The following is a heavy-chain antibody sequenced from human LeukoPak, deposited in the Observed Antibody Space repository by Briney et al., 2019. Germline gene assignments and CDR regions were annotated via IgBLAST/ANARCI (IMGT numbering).Heavy chain of an antibody. Sequence: GASVKVSCKASGYTFTSYDINWVRQATGQGLEWMGWMNPNSGNTGYAQKFQGRVTITRNTSISTAYMELSSLRSEDTAVYYCARSSTTVTTYYFDYWGQGTLVTVSS. CDR3: ARSSTTVTTYYFDY. CDR1: GYTFTSYD. J-gene: IGHJ4*02. CDR2: MNPNSGNT. V-gene: IGHV1-8*01. D-gene: IGHD4-11*01.